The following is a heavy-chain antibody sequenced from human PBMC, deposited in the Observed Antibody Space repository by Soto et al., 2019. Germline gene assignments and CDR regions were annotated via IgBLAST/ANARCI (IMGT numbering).Heavy chain of an antibody. V-gene: IGHV2-5*02. CDR2: IYWDDDK. CDR3: AHRAIAVAGTSFDY. D-gene: IGHD6-19*01. Sequence: SGPTLVKPTQTLTLTCTFSGFSLSTSGVGVGWIRQPPGKALEWLALIYWDDDKRYSPSLKSRLTITKDTSKNQVVLTMTNMDPVDTATYYCAHRAIAVAGTSFDYWGQGTLVTVYS. J-gene: IGHJ4*02. CDR1: GFSLSTSGVG.